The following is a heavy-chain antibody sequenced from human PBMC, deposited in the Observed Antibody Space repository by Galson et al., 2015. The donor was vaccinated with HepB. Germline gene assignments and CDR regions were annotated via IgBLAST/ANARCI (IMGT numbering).Heavy chain of an antibody. CDR1: GFTFSSYS. V-gene: IGHV3-21*01. CDR3: ARVSRDGYNHGFYFDY. J-gene: IGHJ4*02. CDR2: ISSSSSYI. D-gene: IGHD5-24*01. Sequence: SLRLSCAASGFTFSSYSMNWVRQAPGKGLEWVPSISSSSSYIYYADSVKGRFTISRDNAKNSLYLQMNSLRAEDTAVYYCARVSRDGYNHGFYFDYWGQGTLVTVSS.